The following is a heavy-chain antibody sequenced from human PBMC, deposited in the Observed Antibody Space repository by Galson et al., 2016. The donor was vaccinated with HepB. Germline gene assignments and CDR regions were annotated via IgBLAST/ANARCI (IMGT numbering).Heavy chain of an antibody. CDR1: GDSVSNNSAA. Sequence: CAISGDSVSNNSAAWNWVRQSPSRGLEWLGRTYYRSAWYYEYTLSLRGRIIVNPDTSNNHFSLRLTSVTAADTALDYCARQYRGGPSDYLGQGTLVIVSS. D-gene: IGHD5-12*01. V-gene: IGHV6-1*01. CDR3: ARQYRGGPSDY. CDR2: TYYRSAWYY. J-gene: IGHJ4*02.